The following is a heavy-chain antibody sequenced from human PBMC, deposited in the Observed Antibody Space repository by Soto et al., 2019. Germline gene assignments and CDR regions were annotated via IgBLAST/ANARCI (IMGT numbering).Heavy chain of an antibody. D-gene: IGHD6-19*01. CDR3: ARHRGAVADYYYGMDV. Sequence: PGESLKISCKGSGYGFTSYWIGWVRQMPGKGLEWMGIIYPGDSDTRYSPSFQGQVTISADKSISTAYLQWSSLKASDTAMYYCARHRGAVADYYYGMDVWGRGTTVTVSS. CDR1: GYGFTSYW. V-gene: IGHV5-51*01. CDR2: IYPGDSDT. J-gene: IGHJ6*02.